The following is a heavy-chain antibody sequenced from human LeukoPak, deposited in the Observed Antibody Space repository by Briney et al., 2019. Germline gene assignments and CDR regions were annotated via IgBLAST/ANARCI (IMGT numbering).Heavy chain of an antibody. CDR3: ARDQYYYESSGLIYPDY. CDR1: GYSLSEVS. Sequence: ASVKVSCKISGYSLSEVSIQWMRQAPGKGLEWMGGFDREDDEAIYAQSFQGRVTMTEDTSTDTAYIELSSLSSDDAAVYYCARDQYYYESSGLIYPDYWGQGTLVTVSS. D-gene: IGHD3-22*01. V-gene: IGHV1-24*01. J-gene: IGHJ4*02. CDR2: FDREDDEA.